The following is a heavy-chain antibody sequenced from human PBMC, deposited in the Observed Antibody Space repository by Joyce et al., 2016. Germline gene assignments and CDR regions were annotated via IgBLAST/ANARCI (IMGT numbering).Heavy chain of an antibody. V-gene: IGHV3-74*01. CDR3: VRGISARPGGPNWFDP. CDR1: VFSFSGYW. CDR2: INTDGRNT. Sequence: EVQLVESGGGLVQPGGSLRLSCAASVFSFSGYWIHWVRQAPGKGLVGFAHINTDGRNTRFPDSVKCLSTISGDNAKNTLYLQMNSRGAEETAVYYCVRGISARPGGPNWFDPWGQGTLVTVSS. J-gene: IGHJ5*02. D-gene: IGHD6-6*01.